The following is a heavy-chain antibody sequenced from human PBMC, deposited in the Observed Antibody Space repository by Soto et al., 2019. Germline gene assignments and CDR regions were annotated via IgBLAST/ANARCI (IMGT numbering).Heavy chain of an antibody. CDR2: LSGSGTSP. Sequence: EVQLLESGGGLVQPGGSLRLSCAASGFTFVNYAMNWVRQAPGKGLEWVATLSGSGTSPYYADSVKGRFTISRDNSRNTLYLQMNSLRAEDTAVYYCAKGTSNGGWFNPFDYWGQGTLVTVSS. CDR1: GFTFVNYA. V-gene: IGHV3-23*01. CDR3: AKGTSNGGWFNPFDY. D-gene: IGHD6-19*01. J-gene: IGHJ4*02.